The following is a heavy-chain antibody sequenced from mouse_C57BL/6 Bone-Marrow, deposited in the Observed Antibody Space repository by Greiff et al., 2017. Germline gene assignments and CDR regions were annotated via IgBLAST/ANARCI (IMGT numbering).Heavy chain of an antibody. D-gene: IGHD1-1*01. CDR3: ARGDYYYGSPCAY. CDR1: GYTFTDYY. J-gene: IGHJ3*01. V-gene: IGHV1-26*01. CDR2: INPNNGGT. Sequence: VQLQQSGPELVKPGASVKISCKASGYTFTDYYMNWVKQSHGKSLEWIGDINPNNGGTSYNQKFKGKATLTVDKSSSPAYMELRSLTSGDSAVYYCARGDYYYGSPCAYWGQGTRVTVSA.